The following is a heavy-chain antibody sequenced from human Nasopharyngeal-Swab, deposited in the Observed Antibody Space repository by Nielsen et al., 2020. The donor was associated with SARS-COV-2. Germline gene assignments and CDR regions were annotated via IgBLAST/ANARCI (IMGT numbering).Heavy chain of an antibody. Sequence: SETLSLTCAVYGGSFSGYYWSWIRQPPGKGLEWIGEINHSGSTNYNPSLKSRVTISVDTSKNQFSLKLSSVAAADTAVYYCARGRGYSYGEDDYWGQGTLVTVSS. CDR1: GGSFSGYY. D-gene: IGHD5-18*01. V-gene: IGHV4-34*01. CDR3: ARGRGYSYGEDDY. CDR2: INHSGST. J-gene: IGHJ4*02.